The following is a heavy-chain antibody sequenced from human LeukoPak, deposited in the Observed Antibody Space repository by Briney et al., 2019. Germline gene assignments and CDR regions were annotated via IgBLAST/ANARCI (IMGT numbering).Heavy chain of an antibody. CDR3: ARQSRGSSSSRDYFDY. CDR2: IYYSGST. CDR1: GGSISSSTYY. J-gene: IGHJ4*02. V-gene: IGHV4-39*01. D-gene: IGHD6-6*01. Sequence: SETLSLTCTVSGGSISSSTYYWGWIRQPPGKGLEWIGRIYYSGSTYYNPSLKSRVTISVDTSKNHFSLNLSSVTAADTAVYYCARQSRGSSSSRDYFDYWGQGTLVTVSS.